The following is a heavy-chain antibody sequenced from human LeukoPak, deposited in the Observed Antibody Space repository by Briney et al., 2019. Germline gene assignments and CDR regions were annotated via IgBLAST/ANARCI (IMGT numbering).Heavy chain of an antibody. CDR2: IRTKTDGGTT. CDR3: TTGGPRRH. J-gene: IGHJ4*02. Sequence: GGSLRLSCAASGFTFSRYSMNWVRQAPGKGLEWVGLIRTKTDGGTTDNAAPVKGRFAISRDDSRNMLFLQMNSLKTEDTGVYYCTTGGPRRHWGQGTLVTVSS. CDR1: GFTFSRYS. V-gene: IGHV3-15*01. D-gene: IGHD3-16*01.